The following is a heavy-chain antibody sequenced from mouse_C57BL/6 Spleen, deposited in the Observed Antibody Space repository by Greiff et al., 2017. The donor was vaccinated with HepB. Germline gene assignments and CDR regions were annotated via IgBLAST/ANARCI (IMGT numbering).Heavy chain of an antibody. V-gene: IGHV1-53*01. CDR1: GYTFTSYW. CDR2: INPSNGGT. J-gene: IGHJ2*01. Sequence: QVQLQQPGTELVKPGASVKLSCKASGYTFTSYWMHWVKQRPGQGLEWIGNINPSNGGTNYNEKFKSKATLTVDKSSSTAYMQLSSLTSDDSAVYYCARSGSSLYYFDYWGQGTTLTVSS. CDR3: ARSGSSLYYFDY. D-gene: IGHD1-1*01.